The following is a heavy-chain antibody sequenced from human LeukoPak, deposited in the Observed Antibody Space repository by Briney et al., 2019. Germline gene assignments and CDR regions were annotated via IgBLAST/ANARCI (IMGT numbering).Heavy chain of an antibody. J-gene: IGHJ4*02. V-gene: IGHV3-48*04. D-gene: IGHD4-17*01. Sequence: GGSLRLSCAASGFTFSSYSMNWVRQAPGKGLEWVSYISSSSSTIYYADSVKGRFTISRDNAKNSLYLQMNSLRAEDTAVYYCAKYGDEGYFDYRGQGTLVTVSS. CDR3: AKYGDEGYFDY. CDR1: GFTFSSYS. CDR2: ISSSSSTI.